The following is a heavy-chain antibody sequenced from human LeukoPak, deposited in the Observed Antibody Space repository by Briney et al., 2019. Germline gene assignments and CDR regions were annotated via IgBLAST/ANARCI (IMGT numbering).Heavy chain of an antibody. CDR2: IYGDGST. D-gene: IGHD2-15*01. J-gene: IGHJ4*02. CDR1: GGSIASSGYY. CDR3: AIGSYCSGGSCYPLFDY. V-gene: IGHV3-53*01. Sequence: ETLSLTCTVSGGSIASSGYYWSWVRQAPGKGLEWVSGIYGDGSTYYADSVKGRFTISRDSSKNTLYLQMNSLRAEDTAVYYCAIGSYCSGGSCYPLFDYWGRGTLATVSS.